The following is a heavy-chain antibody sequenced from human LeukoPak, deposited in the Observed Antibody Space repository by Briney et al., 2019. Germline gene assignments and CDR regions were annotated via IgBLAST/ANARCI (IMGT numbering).Heavy chain of an antibody. Sequence: GGSLTLSCAACGFTFNNYNMNWVRQAPGKALEWVSSITSNGTYIFYADSVKGRFTISRDNAKNSLYLQINSLGPEDTAVYFCARDPYSGNYGSYYYYYMDVWGKGTTVTVSS. V-gene: IGHV3-21*01. CDR3: ARDPYSGNYGSYYYYYMDV. J-gene: IGHJ6*03. D-gene: IGHD3-22*01. CDR1: GFTFNNYN. CDR2: ITSNGTYI.